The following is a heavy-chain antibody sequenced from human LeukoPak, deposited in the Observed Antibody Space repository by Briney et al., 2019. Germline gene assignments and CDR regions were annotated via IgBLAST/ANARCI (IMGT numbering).Heavy chain of an antibody. D-gene: IGHD3-22*01. CDR3: AKGIHYYDSSGYYY. J-gene: IGHJ4*02. V-gene: IGHV3-30-3*02. CDR2: ISYDGSNK. Sequence: VISYDGSNKYYADSVKARFTISRDNSKNTLYLQMNSLRAEDTAVYYCAKGIHYYDSSGYYYWGQGTLVTVSS.